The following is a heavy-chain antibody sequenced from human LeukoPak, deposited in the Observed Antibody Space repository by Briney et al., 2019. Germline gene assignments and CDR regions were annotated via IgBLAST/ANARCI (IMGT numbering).Heavy chain of an antibody. D-gene: IGHD3-3*01. CDR2: ISYDGSNK. CDR3: AKDARFFIEKYYFDY. V-gene: IGHV3-30*18. J-gene: IGHJ4*02. CDR1: GFTFSTYG. Sequence: GRSLRLYCAASGFTFSTYGMHWVRQAPGKGLEWVAVISYDGSNKYYADSVKGRFTISRDNSKNTQYLQMNSLRAEDTAVYYCAKDARFFIEKYYFDYWGRGALVTVSS.